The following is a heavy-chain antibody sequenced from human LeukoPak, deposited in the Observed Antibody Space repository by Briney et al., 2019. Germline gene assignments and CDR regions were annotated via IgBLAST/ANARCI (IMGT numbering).Heavy chain of an antibody. Sequence: GGSLRLSCAASGFTFTTYAMSWVRQAPGKGLEWVSTISVSGGSTYYADSVKGRFTISRDNTKKSLYLQMNSLRAEDTAVYYCARDRYDRSGYYDYWGQGTLVTVSS. CDR1: GFTFTTYA. J-gene: IGHJ4*02. CDR2: ISVSGGST. V-gene: IGHV3-23*01. D-gene: IGHD3-22*01. CDR3: ARDRYDRSGYYDY.